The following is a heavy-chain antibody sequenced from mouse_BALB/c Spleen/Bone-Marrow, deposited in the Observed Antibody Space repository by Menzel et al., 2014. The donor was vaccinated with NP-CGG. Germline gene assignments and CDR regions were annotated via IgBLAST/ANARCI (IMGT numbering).Heavy chain of an antibody. CDR2: IHPNSGNT. Sequence: QVQLQQSGSVLVRPGASVKLSCKASGYTFTSSWMHWAKQRPGQGLEWIGEIHPNSGNTNYNEKFKGKATLTVDTSSGTAYVDLSSLTSEDSAVYYCARGNKGDYFDYWGQGTTLTVSS. J-gene: IGHJ2*01. CDR1: GYTFTSSW. V-gene: IGHV1S130*01. D-gene: IGHD5-1-1*01. CDR3: ARGNKGDYFDY.